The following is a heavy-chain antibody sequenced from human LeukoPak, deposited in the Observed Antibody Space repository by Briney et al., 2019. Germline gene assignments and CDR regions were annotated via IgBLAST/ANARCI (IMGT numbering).Heavy chain of an antibody. CDR2: ISSSGSTM. V-gene: IGHV3-48*03. CDR1: GFTFSSYG. D-gene: IGHD1-26*01. J-gene: IGHJ4*02. CDR3: ARDSGTYYPDY. Sequence: GGSLRLSCAGSGFTFSSYGMNWVRQAPGKGLEGVSYISSSGSTMYYADSVKGRFTVSRDNAKTSLYLQMNSLRAEDTAVYYCARDSGTYYPDYWGQGTLVTVSS.